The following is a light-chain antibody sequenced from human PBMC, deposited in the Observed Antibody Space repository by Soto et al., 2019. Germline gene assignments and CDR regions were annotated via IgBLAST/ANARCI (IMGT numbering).Light chain of an antibody. V-gene: IGKV3-20*01. CDR2: GAS. Sequence: EIVLTQSPGTLSLSPGERATLSCRASQSVSSSYLAWYQQKPGQAPRLLSYGASSRATGIPDRFSGRGSGTGLTLTISRLEPEEFAVYYCHQYGGSPRTLGQGTKVEIK. CDR1: QSVSSSY. CDR3: HQYGGSPRT. J-gene: IGKJ1*01.